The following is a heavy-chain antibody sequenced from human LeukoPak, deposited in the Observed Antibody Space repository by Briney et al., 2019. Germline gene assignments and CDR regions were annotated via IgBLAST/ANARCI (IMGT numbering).Heavy chain of an antibody. Sequence: SETLSLTCTASGGSISSSYWSWIRQAPGKGLEWMGYIYYSGSANYNPSLKSRGTISVDTSKNQSSLKLSSVTAADTAVYYCARHSSSSWYGDAFDIWGQGTMVTVSS. J-gene: IGHJ3*02. CDR2: IYYSGSA. CDR1: GGSISSSY. CDR3: ARHSSSSWYGDAFDI. D-gene: IGHD6-13*01. V-gene: IGHV4-59*08.